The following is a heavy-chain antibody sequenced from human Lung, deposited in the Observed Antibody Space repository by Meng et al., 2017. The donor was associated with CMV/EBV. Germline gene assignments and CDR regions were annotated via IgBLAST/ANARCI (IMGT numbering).Heavy chain of an antibody. CDR1: GFNFNNYW. V-gene: IGHV3-7*01. Sequence: GESXKISCVGSGFNFNNYWMNWVRQAPGKGLEWVANINEDGSETYYLDSVKGRFTISRDNAKNSLFLQMNSLRADDTAVYYCARDPRGDGGVTFDYWGQGIXVTVSS. CDR2: INEDGSET. D-gene: IGHD5-24*01. J-gene: IGHJ4*02. CDR3: ARDPRGDGGVTFDY.